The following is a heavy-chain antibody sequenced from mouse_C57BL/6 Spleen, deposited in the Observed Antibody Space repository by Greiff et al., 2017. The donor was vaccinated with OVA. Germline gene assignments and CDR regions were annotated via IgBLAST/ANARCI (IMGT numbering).Heavy chain of an antibody. CDR1: GYAFTNYL. D-gene: IGHD1-1*01. CDR2: INPGSGGT. CDR3: ARGLLRYYAMDY. V-gene: IGHV1-54*01. J-gene: IGHJ4*01. Sequence: QVQLQHSGAELVRPGTSVKVSCKASGYAFTNYLIEWVKQRPGQGLEWIGVINPGSGGTNYNEKFKGKATLTADKSSSTAYMQLSSLTSEDSAVYFCARGLLRYYAMDYWGQGTSVTVSS.